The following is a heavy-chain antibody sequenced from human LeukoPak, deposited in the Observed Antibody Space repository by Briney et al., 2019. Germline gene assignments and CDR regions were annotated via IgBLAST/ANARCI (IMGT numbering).Heavy chain of an antibody. Sequence: ASVKVSCKASGYTFTSYDINWVRQAPGQGLDWMGRINPNTGGTNYAQKFQGRVTMTRDTSISTAYMELSRLRSDDTAVYYCVRAASGAFDIWGQGTMVTVSS. V-gene: IGHV1-2*06. CDR2: INPNTGGT. J-gene: IGHJ3*02. CDR3: VRAASGAFDI. D-gene: IGHD1-26*01. CDR1: GYTFTSYD.